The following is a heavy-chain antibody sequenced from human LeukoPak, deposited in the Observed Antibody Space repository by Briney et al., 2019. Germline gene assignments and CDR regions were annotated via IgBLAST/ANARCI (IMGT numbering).Heavy chain of an antibody. J-gene: IGHJ4*02. V-gene: IGHV3-30*18. CDR3: ANLLAFDY. CDR1: GFTFSSYG. D-gene: IGHD3-3*02. Sequence: GGSPRLSCAASGFTFSSYGMHWVRQAPGKGLEWVAVISYDGSNKYYADSVKGRFTISRDNSKNTLYLQMNSLRAEDTAVYYCANLLAFDYWGQGTLVTVSS. CDR2: ISYDGSNK.